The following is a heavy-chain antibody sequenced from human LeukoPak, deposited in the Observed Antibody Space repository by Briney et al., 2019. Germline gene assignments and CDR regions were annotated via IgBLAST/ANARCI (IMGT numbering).Heavy chain of an antibody. CDR1: GFTFSSYS. V-gene: IGHV3-48*01. CDR3: ARDYCTNGVCYHYYYYMDV. CDR2: ISSSSSTI. Sequence: QPGGSLRLSCAASGFTFSSYSMNWVRQAPGKGLEWASYISSSSSTIYYADSVKGRFTISRDNAKNSLYLQMNSLKAEDTAVYYCARDYCTNGVCYHYYYYMDVWGKGTTVTVSS. D-gene: IGHD2-8*01. J-gene: IGHJ6*03.